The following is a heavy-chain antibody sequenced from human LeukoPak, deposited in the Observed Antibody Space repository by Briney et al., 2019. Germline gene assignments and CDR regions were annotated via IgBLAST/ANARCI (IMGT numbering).Heavy chain of an antibody. CDR3: ARAFRGGYYMDV. J-gene: IGHJ6*03. Sequence: SETLSLTCTVSGGSISSYYWSWIRQPPGKGLESIGYLYSSGSTNYNPSLESRVTITEDTSKNQLSLRLNSVTAADTAAYYCARAFRGGYYMDVWGKGTTVTVSS. CDR2: LYSSGST. V-gene: IGHV4-59*01. D-gene: IGHD3-16*01. CDR1: GGSISSYY.